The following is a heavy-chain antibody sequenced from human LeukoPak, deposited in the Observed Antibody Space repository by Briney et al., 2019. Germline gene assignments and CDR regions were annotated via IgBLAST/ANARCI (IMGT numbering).Heavy chain of an antibody. V-gene: IGHV3-53*01. D-gene: IGHD3-10*01. J-gene: IGHJ6*03. CDR2: IYSGGRT. CDR1: GFTLSSNY. CDR3: ARVLSGRGSLYYYYYYMDV. Sequence: GGSLRLPCAASGFTLSSNYMSWVRQAPVKGLEWISVIYSGGRTYYADSVKGRFTISRDNSKNTLYLQMNSLRAEDTAVYYCARVLSGRGSLYYYYYYMDVWGKGTTVTISS.